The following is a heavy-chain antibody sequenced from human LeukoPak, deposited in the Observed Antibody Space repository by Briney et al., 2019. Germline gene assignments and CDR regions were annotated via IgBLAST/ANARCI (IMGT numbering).Heavy chain of an antibody. V-gene: IGHV4-39*01. CDR2: IYYSGST. J-gene: IGHJ4*02. Sequence: ASETLSLTCTVSGGSISSSSYYWGWIRQPPGKGLEWIGSIYYSGSTYYNPSLKSRVTISVDTSKNQFSLNLSSLTAADTAVYYSARQNFCSGGTCSHSTFDYWGQGTLVTVSS. CDR3: ARQNFCSGGTCSHSTFDY. D-gene: IGHD2-15*01. CDR1: GGSISSSSYY.